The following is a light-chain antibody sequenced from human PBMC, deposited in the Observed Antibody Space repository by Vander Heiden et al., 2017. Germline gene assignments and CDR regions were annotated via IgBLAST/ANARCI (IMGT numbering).Light chain of an antibody. CDR3: QVWDSSDQGV. Sequence: SSVLTHSPSLPVAPGQTARLTCGGHDFGCRRVHWYQHKPGQAPVVVVYDDSDRPSGIPARFSGSNSGNTATLTISRVEVGDEADYYCQVWDSSDQGVFGGGTKVTVL. V-gene: IGLV3-21*02. CDR1: DFGCRR. J-gene: IGLJ3*02. CDR2: DDS.